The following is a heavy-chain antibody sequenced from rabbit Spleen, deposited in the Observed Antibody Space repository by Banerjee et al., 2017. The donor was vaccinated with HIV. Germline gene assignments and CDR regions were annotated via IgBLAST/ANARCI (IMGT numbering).Heavy chain of an antibody. D-gene: IGHD8-1*01. J-gene: IGHJ6*01. CDR3: ARDTGSSFSSYGMDL. Sequence: QEHLVESGGGLVKPGGSLALTCKASGFSLNYKYVMCWVRQAPGKGLEWIACINTKSGENVYATWSKGRFTISKTSSTTVTLQMTSLTVADTATYFCARDTGSSFSSYGMDLWGPGTLVTVS. CDR1: GFSLNYKYV. CDR2: INTKSGEN. V-gene: IGHV1S45*01.